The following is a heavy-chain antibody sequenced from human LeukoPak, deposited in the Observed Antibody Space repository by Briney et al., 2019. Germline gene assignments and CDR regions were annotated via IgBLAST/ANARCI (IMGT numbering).Heavy chain of an antibody. CDR1: GFTFSSYG. Sequence: GGSLRLSCAASGFTFSSYGMHWVRQAPGKGLEWVAFIRYDGSNKYYADSVKGRFTISRDNSKNMLYLQMNSLRTEDTAVYYCAKGSSSSTEYYYYYYMDVWGKGTTVTVSS. CDR2: IRYDGSNK. D-gene: IGHD6-6*01. CDR3: AKGSSSSTEYYYYYYMDV. J-gene: IGHJ6*03. V-gene: IGHV3-30*02.